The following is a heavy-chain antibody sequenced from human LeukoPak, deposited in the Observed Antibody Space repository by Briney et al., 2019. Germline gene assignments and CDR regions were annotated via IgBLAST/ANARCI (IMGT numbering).Heavy chain of an antibody. CDR3: ATIVPDVTATLTFDY. J-gene: IGHJ4*02. CDR1: GFTFSNYV. Sequence: GGSLRLSCAASGFTFSNYVMSWVRQAPGKGLEWVPVISNAGGSTYSADSVKGRFTISRDNSKNTLYLQMNSLRAEDTAVYYCATIVPDVTATLTFDYWGQGTLVTVSS. D-gene: IGHD2-15*01. CDR2: ISNAGGST. V-gene: IGHV3-23*01.